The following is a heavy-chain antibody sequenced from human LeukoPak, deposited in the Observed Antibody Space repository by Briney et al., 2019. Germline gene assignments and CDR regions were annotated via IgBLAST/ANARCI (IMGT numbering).Heavy chain of an antibody. V-gene: IGHV3-23*01. CDR2: ISGSGGST. CDR3: AKCRGYSYGYDFDY. D-gene: IGHD5-18*01. Sequence: LPGGSLRLSCAASGFTFSSYAMSWVRQAPGKGLEWVSAISGSGGSTYYADSVKGRFTISRDNSKNTLYLQMNSLRAEDTAVYYCAKCRGYSYGYDFDYWGQGTLVTVSS. J-gene: IGHJ4*02. CDR1: GFTFSSYA.